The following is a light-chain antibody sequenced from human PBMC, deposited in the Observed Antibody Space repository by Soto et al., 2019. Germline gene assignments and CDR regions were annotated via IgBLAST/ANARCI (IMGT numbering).Light chain of an antibody. J-gene: IGKJ5*01. Sequence: EIVMTQSPLTLPVTPGEPASMSCRSSQSLLYNNTFNYLDWYLQKPGQSPHILIYLGSNRASGVPDRFSGSGSGTDFSLKISRVEAEDVGTYYCMQALQSLTFGQGTRLEIK. CDR2: LGS. CDR3: MQALQSLT. CDR1: QSLLYNNTFNY. V-gene: IGKV2-28*01.